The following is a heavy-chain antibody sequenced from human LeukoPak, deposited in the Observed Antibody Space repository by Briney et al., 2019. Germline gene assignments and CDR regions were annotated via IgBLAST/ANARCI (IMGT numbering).Heavy chain of an antibody. CDR3: ARGPMFSDY. CDR1: GFTFSSNG. D-gene: IGHD3-10*02. Sequence: GGSLRLSCAAAGFTFSSNGMHWVRQAPGKGLEWVAVIWYDGSNKYYADSVKGRFTISRDNSKNTLYLQMNSLRAEDTAVYYCARGPMFSDYWGQGTLVTVSS. CDR2: IWYDGSNK. J-gene: IGHJ4*02. V-gene: IGHV3-33*01.